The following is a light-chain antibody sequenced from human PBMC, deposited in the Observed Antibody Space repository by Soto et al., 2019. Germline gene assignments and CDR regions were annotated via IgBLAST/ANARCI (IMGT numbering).Light chain of an antibody. J-gene: IGKJ1*01. CDR3: QQYGSSPRT. V-gene: IGKV3-20*01. Sequence: IVLTQSPATLSVSPGEIATLSFWASETVATNLAWYQQKPGQAPRLLIFGASSRATGTPDRFSGSGSGTDFTLTISRLEPEDFAVYYCQQYGSSPRTFGQGTKVDIK. CDR2: GAS. CDR1: ETVATN.